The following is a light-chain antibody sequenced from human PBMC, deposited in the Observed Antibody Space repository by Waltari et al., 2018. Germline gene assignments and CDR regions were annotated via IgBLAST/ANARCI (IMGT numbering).Light chain of an antibody. Sequence: QSALTQPASVSGSPGQSLTISCTTTSGDTVPFNLFSWYQQHPGRAPKLIIFDANKRPSGVSDRFSASLSDNGASLTISGLQSEDEADYYCCSYSGHFVFGPGTKVAVL. CDR1: SGDTVPFNL. CDR2: DAN. J-gene: IGLJ1*01. V-gene: IGLV2-23*01. CDR3: CSYSGHFV.